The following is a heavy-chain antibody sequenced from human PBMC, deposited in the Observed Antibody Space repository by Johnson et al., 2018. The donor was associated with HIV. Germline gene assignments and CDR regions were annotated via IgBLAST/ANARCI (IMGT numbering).Heavy chain of an antibody. CDR2: ISSSGSTI. Sequence: VQLVESGGGVVRPGGSLRLSCAVSGFMVADYGMSWVRQVPGKGLEWVSYISSSGSTIYYADSVKGRFTISRDNAKNSLYLQMNSLRAEDTAVYYCARVGADAFDVWGQGTMVTVSS. V-gene: IGHV3-48*04. CDR3: ARVGADAFDV. J-gene: IGHJ3*01. CDR1: GFMVADYG. D-gene: IGHD3-16*01.